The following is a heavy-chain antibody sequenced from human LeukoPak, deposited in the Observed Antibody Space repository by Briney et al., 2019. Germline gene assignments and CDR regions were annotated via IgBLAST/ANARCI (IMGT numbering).Heavy chain of an antibody. V-gene: IGHV3-53*01. D-gene: IGHD3-22*01. CDR2: IYSGGST. J-gene: IGHJ3*02. Sequence: GGSLRLSCAASGFTVSSNYMSWVRQAPGKGLEWVSVIYSGGSTYYADSVKGRFTISRDNSKNTLYPQMNSLRAEDTAVYYCARVGLYDSSGLNAFDIWGQGTMVTVSS. CDR3: ARVGLYDSSGLNAFDI. CDR1: GFTVSSNY.